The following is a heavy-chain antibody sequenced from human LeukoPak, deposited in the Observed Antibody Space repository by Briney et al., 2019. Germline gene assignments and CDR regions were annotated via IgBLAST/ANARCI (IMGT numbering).Heavy chain of an antibody. Sequence: ASVKVSCKASGYTFTSYYMHWVRQAPGQGLEWMGLIITSAGSTTYAQNFQGRVTITRDTSASTAYMELSSLRSEDTAVYYCARVGTIFGVTSRYWFDPWGQGTLVTVSS. V-gene: IGHV1-46*01. CDR1: GYTFTSYY. CDR2: IITSAGST. D-gene: IGHD3-3*01. J-gene: IGHJ5*02. CDR3: ARVGTIFGVTSRYWFDP.